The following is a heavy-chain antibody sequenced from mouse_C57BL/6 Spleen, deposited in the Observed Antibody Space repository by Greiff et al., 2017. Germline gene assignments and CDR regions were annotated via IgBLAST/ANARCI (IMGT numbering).Heavy chain of an antibody. CDR3: ARSDYDYLQFAY. CDR1: GYAFSSYW. CDR2: IYPGDGDT. Sequence: VQGVESGDELVKPGASVKISCKASGYAFSSYWMNWVKQRPGKGLEWIGQIYPGDGDTNYNGKFKGKATLTADKSSSTAYMQLSSLTSEDSAVYFCARSDYDYLQFAYWGQGTLVTVSA. J-gene: IGHJ3*01. D-gene: IGHD2-4*01. V-gene: IGHV1-80*01.